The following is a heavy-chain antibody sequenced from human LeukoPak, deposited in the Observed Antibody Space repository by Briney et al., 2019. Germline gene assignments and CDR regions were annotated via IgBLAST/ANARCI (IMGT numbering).Heavy chain of an antibody. CDR2: ISSSGSTI. CDR3: ARDDSYGYD. CDR1: GFTFSDYY. D-gene: IGHD5-18*01. J-gene: IGHJ4*02. V-gene: IGHV3-11*01. Sequence: PVGCLRLSRVASGFTFSDYYMSWIRQAPGKGLEWVSYISSSGSTIYYADSVKGRFTISRDNAKNSLYLQIHSLRAEDTAVYYCARDDSYGYDWGQGTLVTVSS.